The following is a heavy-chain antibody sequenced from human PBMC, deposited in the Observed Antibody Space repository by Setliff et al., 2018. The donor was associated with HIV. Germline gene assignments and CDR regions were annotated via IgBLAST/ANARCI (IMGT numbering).Heavy chain of an antibody. Sequence: GGSLRLSCAASGFTFNTYAMSWVRQAPGKGLEWVSVISGSGASTFYADSVKGRFTISRDNSKSTLYLQMNGLRVEDTAVYYCAKDVEVAPTVLDRWGQGTLVTVSS. D-gene: IGHD1-1*01. CDR1: GFTFNTYA. J-gene: IGHJ5*02. CDR2: ISGSGAST. V-gene: IGHV3-23*01. CDR3: AKDVEVAPTVLDR.